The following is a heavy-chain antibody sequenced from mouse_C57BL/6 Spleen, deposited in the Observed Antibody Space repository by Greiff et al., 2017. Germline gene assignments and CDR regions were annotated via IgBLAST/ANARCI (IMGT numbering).Heavy chain of an antibody. CDR3: ARHAGGPYAMDY. V-gene: IGHV5-9*01. J-gene: IGHJ4*01. Sequence: EVQRVESGGGLVKPGGSLKLSCAASGFTFSSYTMSWVRQTPEKRLEWVATISGGGGNTYYPDSVKGRFTISRDNAKNTLYLQMSSLRSEDTALYYCARHAGGPYAMDYWGQGTSVTVSS. CDR1: GFTFSSYT. D-gene: IGHD1-1*02. CDR2: ISGGGGNT.